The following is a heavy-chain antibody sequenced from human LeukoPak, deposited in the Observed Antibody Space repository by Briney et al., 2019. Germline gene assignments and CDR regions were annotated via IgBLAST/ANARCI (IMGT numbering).Heavy chain of an antibody. J-gene: IGHJ3*02. CDR3: AREKYSGYEMDAFDI. CDR1: GYTFTSYD. Sequence: ASVKVSCKASGYTFTSYDINWVRQATGRGLEWMGWMNPNSGNTGYAQKFQGRVTMTRNTSISTAYMELSSLRSEDTAVYYCAREKYSGYEMDAFDIWGQGTMVTVSS. CDR2: MNPNSGNT. V-gene: IGHV1-8*01. D-gene: IGHD5-12*01.